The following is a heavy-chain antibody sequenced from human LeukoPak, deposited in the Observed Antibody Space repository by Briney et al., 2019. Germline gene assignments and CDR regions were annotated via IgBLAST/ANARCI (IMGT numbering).Heavy chain of an antibody. Sequence: SETLSLTCAVYGGSFRGYYWRWIRQPPGKGREGMGEINHSGSTNYNPPLKSRVTISVDTSKNHFSLKLSSVTAADTAVYYCARRGYCSSTSCYDYWGQGTQVTVSS. CDR2: INHSGST. V-gene: IGHV4-34*01. CDR1: GGSFRGYY. D-gene: IGHD2-2*01. J-gene: IGHJ4*02. CDR3: ARRGYCSSTSCYDY.